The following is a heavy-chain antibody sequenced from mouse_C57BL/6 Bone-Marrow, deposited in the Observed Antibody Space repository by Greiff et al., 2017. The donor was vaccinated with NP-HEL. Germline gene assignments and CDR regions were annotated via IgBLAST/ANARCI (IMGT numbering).Heavy chain of an antibody. CDR3: ARHYVSPAWFAY. CDR1: GFSLTSYG. V-gene: IGHV2-2*01. Sequence: QVQLKESGPGLVQPSQSLSITCTVSGFSLTSYGVHWVRQSPGKGLEWLGVIWSGGSTDYNAAFISRLSISKDYSKSHVFFNMNSLQADDTARYYCARHYVSPAWFAYWGQGTLVTVSA. J-gene: IGHJ3*01. D-gene: IGHD1-1*01. CDR2: IWSGGST.